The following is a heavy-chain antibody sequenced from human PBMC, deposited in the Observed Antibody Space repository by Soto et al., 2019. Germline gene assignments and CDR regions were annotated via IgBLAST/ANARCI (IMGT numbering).Heavy chain of an antibody. Sequence: PGGSLRLSCAASGFTFSSYSMNWVRQAPGKGLEWVSSISSSSSDIYYADSVKGRFTISRDNAENSLYLQMSSLIAEDTAVYYCTSLMVRGVMWLDYWGQGALVTVSS. CDR1: GFTFSSYS. V-gene: IGHV3-21*04. CDR2: ISSSSSDI. CDR3: TSLMVRGVMWLDY. J-gene: IGHJ4*02. D-gene: IGHD3-10*01.